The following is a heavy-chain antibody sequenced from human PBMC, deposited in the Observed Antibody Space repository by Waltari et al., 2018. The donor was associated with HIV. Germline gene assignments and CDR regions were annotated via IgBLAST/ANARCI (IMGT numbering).Heavy chain of an antibody. Sequence: QVQLVESGGGVVQPGRSLRLSCVASGFIFSTYGMHWVRQNPGKGLEWVAVTWYDGRNKYYADSVKGRFTISRDNSKNTLYLLMNSLRVEDTAVYYCARDGVSRYYESRGYYEIDYWGQGTLVTVSS. D-gene: IGHD3-22*01. CDR3: ARDGVSRYYESRGYYEIDY. CDR1: GFIFSTYG. J-gene: IGHJ4*02. CDR2: TWYDGRNK. V-gene: IGHV3-33*01.